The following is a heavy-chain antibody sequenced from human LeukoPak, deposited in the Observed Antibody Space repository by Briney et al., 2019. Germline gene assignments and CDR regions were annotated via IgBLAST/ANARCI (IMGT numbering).Heavy chain of an antibody. CDR1: GGSISSSNW. CDR2: IYHSGST. Sequence: SETLSLTCAVSGGSISSSNWWSWVRQPPGKGLEWIGEIYHSGSTNYNPSLKSRVTISVDKSKNQFSLKLSSVTAADTAVYYCARVRISMVRGVIPMYSSRRYMDVWGKGTTVTVSS. V-gene: IGHV4-4*02. J-gene: IGHJ6*03. D-gene: IGHD3-10*01. CDR3: ARVRISMVRGVIPMYSSRRYMDV.